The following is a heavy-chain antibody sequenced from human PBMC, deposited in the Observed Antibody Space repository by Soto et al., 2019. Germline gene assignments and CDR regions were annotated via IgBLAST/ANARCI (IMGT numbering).Heavy chain of an antibody. V-gene: IGHV3-74*01. Sequence: CAASGFTFSNSWMQWVRQAPGKGLVWVSRINSDGSSTSYADSVKGRFTISRDNAKNTLYLQMNSLRAEDTAVYYCASGLVEYSSSWYDYWGQGTLVTVSS. J-gene: IGHJ4*02. CDR3: ASGLVEYSSSWYDY. CDR2: INSDGSST. D-gene: IGHD6-13*01. CDR1: GFTFSNSW.